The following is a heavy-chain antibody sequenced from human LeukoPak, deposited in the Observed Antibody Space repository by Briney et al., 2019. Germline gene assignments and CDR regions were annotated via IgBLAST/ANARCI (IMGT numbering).Heavy chain of an antibody. Sequence: GGSLRLSCAASGFSFNSYPLHWVRQAPGKGLEWVSYITGSSSTINYADSVKGRFTISRDKAKNSLYLQMNSLRAEDTAVYYCARTGLGMYSFDSWGRGTLVTVSS. CDR3: ARTGLGMYSFDS. V-gene: IGHV3-48*01. D-gene: IGHD3/OR15-3a*01. CDR1: GFSFNSYP. J-gene: IGHJ4*02. CDR2: ITGSSSTI.